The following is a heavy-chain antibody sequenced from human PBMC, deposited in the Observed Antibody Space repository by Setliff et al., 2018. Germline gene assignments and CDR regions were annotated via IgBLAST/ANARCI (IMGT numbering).Heavy chain of an antibody. CDR1: GDSFSGYF. V-gene: IGHV4-34*01. CDR2: IDQSGST. CDR3: AGGAFGSRWYVRPWFDP. D-gene: IGHD6-13*01. Sequence: SETLSLTCAVYGDSFSGYFWTWIRQPPGKGLEWIGDIDQSGSTNYNPSRKSRLTISVDTSKNQFSLSLSSVTAADTAVYYCAGGAFGSRWYVRPWFDPWGQGTLVTVSS. J-gene: IGHJ5*02.